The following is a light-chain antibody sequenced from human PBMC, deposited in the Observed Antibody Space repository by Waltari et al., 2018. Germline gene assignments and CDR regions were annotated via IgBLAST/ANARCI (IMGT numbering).Light chain of an antibody. Sequence: QSALTQPRSVSGSPGQSVTISCTGTSSDVGGYNYVSWYQQHPGRAPKLIIDDVDNRPSGVPDRFFGSTSGNTASLTISGLQADDESDFYCCSYAASVHWLFGGGTKVTVL. CDR3: CSYAASVHWL. J-gene: IGLJ3*02. CDR2: DVD. CDR1: SSDVGGYNY. V-gene: IGLV2-11*01.